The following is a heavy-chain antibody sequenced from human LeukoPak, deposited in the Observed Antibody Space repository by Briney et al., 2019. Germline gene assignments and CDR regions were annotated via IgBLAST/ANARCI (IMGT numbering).Heavy chain of an antibody. V-gene: IGHV4-4*02. Sequence: SETLSLTCAVSGGSISSSNWWSWVRQPPGKGLEWIGEIYHSGSTNYNPSLKSRVTISVDKSKNQFSLKLSSVTAADTAVYYCARALRLSMPFYFDYWGQGTLVTVSS. CDR3: ARALRLSMPFYFDY. J-gene: IGHJ4*02. CDR2: IYHSGST. CDR1: GGSISSSNW. D-gene: IGHD2/OR15-2a*01.